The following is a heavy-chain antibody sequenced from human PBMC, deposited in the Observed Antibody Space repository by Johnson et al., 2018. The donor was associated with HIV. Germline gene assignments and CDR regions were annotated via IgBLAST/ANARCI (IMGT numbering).Heavy chain of an antibody. CDR2: ISSSGSTI. CDR3: ARDPDGTTGTTYPDAAFDI. V-gene: IGHV3-11*04. Sequence: QMLLVESGGGVVQPGGSLRLSCAASGFTFSDYYMSWIRQAPGKGLEWVSYISSSGSTIYYAASVKGLFTISRDNAKNSLYLQMNSLRAEDTAVYYCARDPDGTTGTTYPDAAFDIWGQGTMVTVSS. J-gene: IGHJ3*02. D-gene: IGHD1-1*01. CDR1: GFTFSDYY.